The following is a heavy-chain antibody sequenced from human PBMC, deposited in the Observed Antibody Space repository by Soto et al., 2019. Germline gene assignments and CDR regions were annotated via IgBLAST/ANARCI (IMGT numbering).Heavy chain of an antibody. CDR3: ARGSGPMIEWH. CDR1: GYTFTIYA. Sequence: ASVKVSCKASGYTFTIYAMHWVLQAPGQRLEWMGWINAGNGNTKYSQKFQGRVTITRDTSASTAYMERSSLRSGDTAVYYCARGSGPMIEWHWGQGTLVTVSS. V-gene: IGHV1-3*01. D-gene: IGHD3-22*01. CDR2: INAGNGNT. J-gene: IGHJ4*02.